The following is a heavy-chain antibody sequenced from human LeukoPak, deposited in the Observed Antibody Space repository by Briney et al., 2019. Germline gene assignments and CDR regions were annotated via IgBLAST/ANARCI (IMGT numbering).Heavy chain of an antibody. CDR1: GFTFSSYA. Sequence: GGSLRLSCAASGFTFSSYAMSWVRQAPGKGLEWVSAISGSGGSTYYADSVKGRFTTSRDNSKNTLYLQMNSLRAEDTAVYYCAKGQREITMIVVVITPFGYWGQGTLVTVSS. D-gene: IGHD3-22*01. J-gene: IGHJ4*02. CDR3: AKGQREITMIVVVITPFGY. CDR2: ISGSGGST. V-gene: IGHV3-23*01.